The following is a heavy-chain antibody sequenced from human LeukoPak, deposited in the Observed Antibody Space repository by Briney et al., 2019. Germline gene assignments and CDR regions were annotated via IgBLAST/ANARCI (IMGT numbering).Heavy chain of an antibody. CDR2: IKQDGSEK. CDR1: GFTFSSYW. Sequence: GGSLRLSCAASGFTFSSYWMNWVRQAPGKGLEWVANIKQDGSEKYYVDSVKGRFTISRDNAKNSLYLQMNSLRAEDTAMYYCARDPNYDYVPGCFDPWGQGTLVTVSS. V-gene: IGHV3-7*01. CDR3: ARDPNYDYVPGCFDP. D-gene: IGHD3-16*01. J-gene: IGHJ5*02.